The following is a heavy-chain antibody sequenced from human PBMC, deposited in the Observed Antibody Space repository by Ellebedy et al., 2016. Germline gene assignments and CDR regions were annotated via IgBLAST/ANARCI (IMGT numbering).Heavy chain of an antibody. D-gene: IGHD6-25*01. V-gene: IGHV3-33*08. J-gene: IGHJ4*02. Sequence: GESLKISCRASGYTFSAHGMHWVRQAPGKGLEWVALIWYDGTRENYAESVKGRFTISRDDSKNTLFLQMNSLRVEDTAVYFCVRDIYRVAAADWGQGTLVTVSP. CDR3: VRDIYRVAAAD. CDR2: IWYDGTRE. CDR1: GYTFSAHG.